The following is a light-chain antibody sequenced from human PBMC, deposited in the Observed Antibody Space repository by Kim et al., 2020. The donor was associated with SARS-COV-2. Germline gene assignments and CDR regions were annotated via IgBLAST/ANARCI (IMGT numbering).Light chain of an antibody. Sequence: ASVGDRVTITCRASQDISHFLAWFQHKPGEAPQSLIYAASNLQSGVPSRFSGSGSGTDFTLIISSLQPEDFATDYCQQYKTYPITFGQGTRLEIK. CDR2: AAS. J-gene: IGKJ5*01. V-gene: IGKV1-16*01. CDR1: QDISHF. CDR3: QQYKTYPIT.